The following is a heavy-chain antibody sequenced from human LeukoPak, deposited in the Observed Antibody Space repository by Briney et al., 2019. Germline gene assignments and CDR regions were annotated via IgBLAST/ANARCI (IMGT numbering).Heavy chain of an antibody. V-gene: IGHV3-48*03. D-gene: IGHD6-19*01. CDR2: ISSSGSTL. CDR1: GFTFSSYE. CDR3: ARIYSSGSRYYFDY. Sequence: GGSLRLSCAASGFTFSSYEMNWVRQAPGKGLEWVSCISSSGSTLYYADSVKGRFTISRDNAKNSLYLQMNSLRAEDTALYYCARIYSSGSRYYFDYWGQGTLVTVSS. J-gene: IGHJ4*02.